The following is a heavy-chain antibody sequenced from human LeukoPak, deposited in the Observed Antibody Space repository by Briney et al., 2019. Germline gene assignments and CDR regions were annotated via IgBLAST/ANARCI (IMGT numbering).Heavy chain of an antibody. J-gene: IGHJ4*02. CDR1: GGSISTGSYY. CDR2: IYTSGST. D-gene: IGHD5-18*01. Sequence: SETLSLTCTVSGGSISTGSYYWSRIRQPAGKGLEWIGRIYTSGSTNYSPSLKSRVTISVDTSKNQFSLKLSSVTAADTAVYYCARDLGGYSYGTFDYWGQGTLVTVSS. CDR3: ARDLGGYSYGTFDY. V-gene: IGHV4-61*02.